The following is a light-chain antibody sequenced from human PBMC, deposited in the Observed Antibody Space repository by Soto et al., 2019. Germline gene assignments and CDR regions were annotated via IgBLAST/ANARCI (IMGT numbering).Light chain of an antibody. J-gene: IGKJ4*01. Sequence: DIQMTQSPSSLSVSVGDRVTITCRASQTIDTYLNWYEQKPGKAPKLLIYAASTLQSGVPSRFSGGGSGTDFTLTISRLQPEDYGNYYCEQSYTCPVTCGGGTRVESK. CDR1: QTIDTY. CDR3: EQSYTCPVT. CDR2: AAS. V-gene: IGKV1-39*01.